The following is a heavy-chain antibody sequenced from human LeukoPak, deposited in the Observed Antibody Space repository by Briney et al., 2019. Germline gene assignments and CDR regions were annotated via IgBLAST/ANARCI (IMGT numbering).Heavy chain of an antibody. J-gene: IGHJ4*02. Sequence: GGSLRLSCAASGFTFSSYWMSWVGQAPGKGLEWLANIKQDGSEKYYVDSVKGRFTISRDNDKNSLYLQMNSLRAEDTALYYCAKDRYYCSGNKCYFDYWGQGTLVTVSS. V-gene: IGHV3-7*03. CDR1: GFTFSSYW. D-gene: IGHD3-10*01. CDR3: AKDRYYCSGNKCYFDY. CDR2: IKQDGSEK.